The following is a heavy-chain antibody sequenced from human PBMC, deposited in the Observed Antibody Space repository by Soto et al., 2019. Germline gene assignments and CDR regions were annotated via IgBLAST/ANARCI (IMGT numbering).Heavy chain of an antibody. J-gene: IGHJ3*02. V-gene: IGHV3-33*01. Sequence: GGSLRLSCAASGFTFSCNGMHWVRQAPGKGLEWVAVIWYDGSNKYYADSVKGRFTISRDNSKNTLYLQMNSLRAEDTAVYYCARTFTGSWRDAFDIWGQGTMVSVSS. CDR3: ARTFTGSWRDAFDI. D-gene: IGHD3-10*01. CDR1: GFTFSCNG. CDR2: IWYDGSNK.